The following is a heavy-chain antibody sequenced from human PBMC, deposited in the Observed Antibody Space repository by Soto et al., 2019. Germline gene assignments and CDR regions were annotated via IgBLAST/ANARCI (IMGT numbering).Heavy chain of an antibody. J-gene: IGHJ4*02. Sequence: PAGCVRLSCVASGFTFSSYAMSRVRKAPGKGLEWVSAISGSGGSTYYADSVKGRFTISRDNSKNTLYLQMNSLRAEDTAVYYCAKKRGNFDYWGQGTLVNVSS. CDR3: AKKRGNFDY. CDR2: ISGSGGST. V-gene: IGHV3-23*01. CDR1: GFTFSSYA. D-gene: IGHD3-10*01.